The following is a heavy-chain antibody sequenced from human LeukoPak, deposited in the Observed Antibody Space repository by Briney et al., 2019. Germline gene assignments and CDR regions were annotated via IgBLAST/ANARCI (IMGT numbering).Heavy chain of an antibody. CDR1: GYSISSGYY. Sequence: KPSETLSLTCTVSGYSISSGYYWGWIRQPPGKGLEWIGSIYYSGSTYYNPSLKSRVTISVDTSKNQFSLKLSSVTAADTAVYYCARGPRRGLPAAQPPYYYYYMDVWGKGTTVTVSS. CDR2: IYYSGST. D-gene: IGHD2-2*01. CDR3: ARGPRRGLPAAQPPYYYYYMDV. V-gene: IGHV4-38-2*02. J-gene: IGHJ6*03.